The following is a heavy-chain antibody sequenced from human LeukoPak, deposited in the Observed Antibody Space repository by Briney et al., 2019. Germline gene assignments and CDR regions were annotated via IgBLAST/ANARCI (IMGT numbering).Heavy chain of an antibody. D-gene: IGHD3-10*01. J-gene: IGHJ5*02. Sequence: GGSLRLSCAASGFTFSSYAMSWVRQAPGKGLEWVANIKHDGSENYYVDSVKGRFTISRDNARNSLYLQMNSLRVEDTAVYYCARDRPSREGFDPWGQGTLVTVSS. V-gene: IGHV3-7*01. CDR2: IKHDGSEN. CDR1: GFTFSSYA. CDR3: ARDRPSREGFDP.